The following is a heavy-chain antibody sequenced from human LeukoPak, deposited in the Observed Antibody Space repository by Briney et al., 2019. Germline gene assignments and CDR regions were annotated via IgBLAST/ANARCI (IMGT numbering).Heavy chain of an antibody. CDR1: GFTFSSYA. V-gene: IGHV3-23*01. D-gene: IGHD6-6*01. CDR2: ISGSGGST. CDR3: ARNRGSSSSEALDF. J-gene: IGHJ4*02. Sequence: GGSLRLSCAASGFTFSSYAMSWVRQAPGKGLEWVSAISGSGGSTYYADSVKGRFTISRDNSKNTLYLQMNRLRAEDTAVYYCARNRGSSSSEALDFWGQGTLVAVSS.